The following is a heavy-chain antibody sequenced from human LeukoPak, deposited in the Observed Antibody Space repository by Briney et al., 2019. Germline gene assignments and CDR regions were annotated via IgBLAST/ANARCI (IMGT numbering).Heavy chain of an antibody. CDR3: VKDMSSGWSWPPSSPHPGFDY. CDR1: GFTFSSYW. D-gene: IGHD6-19*01. Sequence: GGSLRLSCAASGFTFSSYWMSWVRQAPGKGLEWVANIKQDGSEKYYVDSVKGRFTISRDNAKNSLYLQINSLRAEDTAFYYCVKDMSSGWSWPPSSPHPGFDYWGQGTLVTVSS. J-gene: IGHJ4*02. V-gene: IGHV3-7*03. CDR2: IKQDGSEK.